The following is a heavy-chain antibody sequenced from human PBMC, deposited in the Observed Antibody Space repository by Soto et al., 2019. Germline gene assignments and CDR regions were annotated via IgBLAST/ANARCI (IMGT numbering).Heavy chain of an antibody. Sequence: SETLSLTCAVYGGSFSGYYWSWIRQPPGKGLEWIGEINHSGSTNYNPSLKSRVTLSVDTSKNQFSLKLSSVTAADTAVYYCARVPGWFDPWGQGTLVTVSS. V-gene: IGHV4-34*01. CDR1: GGSFSGYY. J-gene: IGHJ5*02. CDR2: INHSGST. CDR3: ARVPGWFDP. D-gene: IGHD1-1*01.